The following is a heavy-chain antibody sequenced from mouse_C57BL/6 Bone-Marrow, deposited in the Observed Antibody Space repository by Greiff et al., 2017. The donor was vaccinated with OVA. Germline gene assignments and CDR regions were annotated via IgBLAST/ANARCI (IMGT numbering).Heavy chain of an antibody. V-gene: IGHV14-3*01. CDR2: IDPANGNT. J-gene: IGHJ1*03. D-gene: IGHD1-1*01. CDR3: AVGRGYYGSSYCYFDV. CDR1: GFNIKNTY. Sequence: VQLQQSVAELVRPGASVKLSCTASGFNIKNTYMHWVKQRPEQGLEWIGRIDPANGNTKYAPKFQGKATITADTSSTTAYLQLSCLTSEDTAIYYCAVGRGYYGSSYCYFDVWGTGTTVTVSS.